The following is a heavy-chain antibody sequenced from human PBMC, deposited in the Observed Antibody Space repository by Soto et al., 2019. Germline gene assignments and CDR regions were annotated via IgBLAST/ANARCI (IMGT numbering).Heavy chain of an antibody. CDR2: INPLGGST. D-gene: IGHD3-22*01. CDR3: ASSTYYYDSSGLY. J-gene: IGHJ4*02. V-gene: IGHV1-46*03. CDR1: GYTFTNQY. Sequence: QVQLVQSGAEVKKPGASVKVSCKASGYTFTNQYMHWVRQAPGQGLEWMGIINPLGGSTNYAEKFQGRVTMTRDTSTSTVYMELSGLRFEDTAVYYCASSTYYYDSSGLYWGQGTLVTVSS.